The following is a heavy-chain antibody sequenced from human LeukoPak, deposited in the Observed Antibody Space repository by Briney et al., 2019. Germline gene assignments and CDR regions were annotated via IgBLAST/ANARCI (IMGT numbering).Heavy chain of an antibody. CDR2: INHSGST. D-gene: IGHD3-22*01. CDR3: ARRQTITMIVVAIRKSTPFDY. CDR1: GGSISSSSYY. J-gene: IGHJ4*02. Sequence: PSETLSLTCTVSGGSISSSSYYWSWIRQPPGKGLEWIGEINHSGSTNYNPSLKSRVTISVDTSKNQFSLKLSSVTAADTAVYYCARRQTITMIVVAIRKSTPFDYWGQGTLVTVSS. V-gene: IGHV4-39*07.